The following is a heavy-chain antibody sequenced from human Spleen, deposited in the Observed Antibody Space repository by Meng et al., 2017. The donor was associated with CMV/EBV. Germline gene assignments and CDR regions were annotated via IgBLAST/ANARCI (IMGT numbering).Heavy chain of an antibody. CDR1: GYTFTDAY. CDR3: ARDRGIRNWSDP. D-gene: IGHD1-26*01. Sequence: QVQLVQSGAEVKKSGASVTVSCRASGYTFTDAYIYWVRQAPGQGLEWVGRINPDSGATNYAQKFQGRVTMTRDTSMNTAYMDLSRLTFDDTAVYYCARDRGIRNWSDPWGQGTLVTVSS. V-gene: IGHV1-2*06. J-gene: IGHJ5*02. CDR2: INPDSGAT.